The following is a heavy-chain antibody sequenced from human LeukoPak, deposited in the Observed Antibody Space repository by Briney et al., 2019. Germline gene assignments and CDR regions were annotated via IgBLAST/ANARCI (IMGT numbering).Heavy chain of an antibody. CDR3: AKSRSAVAVAGSNY. D-gene: IGHD6-19*01. CDR1: GFTFSNYG. V-gene: IGHV3-23*01. Sequence: GGSLRLSCASSGFTFSNYGMSWVRLAPGKGLEWVSGISGSGDNTYYADSVKGRFTISRDSSRDTLYLQMDSLRAEDTAVYYCAKSRSAVAVAGSNYWGQGALVTVSS. CDR2: ISGSGDNT. J-gene: IGHJ4*02.